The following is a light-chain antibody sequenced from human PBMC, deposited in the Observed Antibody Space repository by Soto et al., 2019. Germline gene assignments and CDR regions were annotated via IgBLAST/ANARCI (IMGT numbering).Light chain of an antibody. Sequence: IQMTQSPSSLSSSVVDIVNITFLASHGIRNDLVWYQQKPGKAPQRLIYTASTLQSGVPSRFRGSGSGTEFTLKIRSLQPEDFATYYCIQYNNYTLHFAPGTXVEIK. CDR2: TAS. V-gene: IGKV1-17*01. CDR3: IQYNNYTLH. J-gene: IGKJ3*01. CDR1: HGIRND.